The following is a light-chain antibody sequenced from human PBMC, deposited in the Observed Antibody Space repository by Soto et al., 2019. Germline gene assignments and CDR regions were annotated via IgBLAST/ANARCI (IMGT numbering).Light chain of an antibody. CDR2: EVS. CDR1: SSDVGSYNL. Sequence: QSALTQPASVSGSPGQSITISCTGTSSDVGSYNLVSWYQQHPGKAPKLMIYEVSERPSGVSNRFSGSKSGNTASLTISGLQAEDEADYYCCSYAGGSTLVFGGGTKVTVL. J-gene: IGLJ2*01. CDR3: CSYAGGSTLV. V-gene: IGLV2-23*02.